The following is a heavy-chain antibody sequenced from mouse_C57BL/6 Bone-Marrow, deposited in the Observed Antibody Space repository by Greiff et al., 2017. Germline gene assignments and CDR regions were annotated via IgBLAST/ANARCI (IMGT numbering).Heavy chain of an antibody. CDR2: INPGSGGT. CDR3: ARYGSTYWYFDV. D-gene: IGHD1-1*01. V-gene: IGHV1-54*01. CDR1: GYAFTNYL. J-gene: IGHJ1*03. Sequence: VQLVESGAELVRPGTSVKVSCKASGYAFTNYLIEWVKQRPGQGLEWIGVINPGSGGTNYNEKFKGKATLTADKSSSTAYMQLSSLTSEDSAVYFCARYGSTYWYFDVWGTGTTV.